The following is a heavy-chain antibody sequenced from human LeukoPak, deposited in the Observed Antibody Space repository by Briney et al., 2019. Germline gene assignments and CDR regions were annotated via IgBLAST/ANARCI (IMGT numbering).Heavy chain of an antibody. Sequence: HPGGSLRLSCAASGFTFSSYWMSWVRQAPRKGLEWVANIKQDGSEKYYVDSVKGRFTISRDNAKNSLYLQMNSLRAEDTAVYYCARYYYDSRGENDAFDIWGQGTMVTVSS. CDR2: IKQDGSEK. D-gene: IGHD3-22*01. J-gene: IGHJ3*02. CDR1: GFTFSSYW. CDR3: ARYYYDSRGENDAFDI. V-gene: IGHV3-7*01.